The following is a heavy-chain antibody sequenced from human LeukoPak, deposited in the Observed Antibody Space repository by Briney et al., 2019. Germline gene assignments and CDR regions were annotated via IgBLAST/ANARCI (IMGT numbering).Heavy chain of an antibody. CDR2: ISPDSGYI. CDR3: APFSAVTHYYFDY. CDR1: GFTFSSHS. J-gene: IGHJ4*02. Sequence: TGGSLRLSCAASGFTFSSHSLMWVRQAPGKVLEWVSSISPDSGYIYYADSVKGRFTISRDNAENSLFLQMNSLGAEDTAVYYCAPFSAVTHYYFDYWGQGTLVTVSS. V-gene: IGHV3-21*01. D-gene: IGHD6-13*01.